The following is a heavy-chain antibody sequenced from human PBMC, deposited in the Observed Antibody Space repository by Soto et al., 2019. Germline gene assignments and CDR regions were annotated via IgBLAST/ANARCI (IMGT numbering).Heavy chain of an antibody. V-gene: IGHV6-1*01. CDR1: WDSVSSDITS. Sequence: PLQNRSLTCAISWDSVSSDITSWNWIRQSRSRGLEWLGRTYYRSKWFHYYAASVTSRITINQDTSKNQLSLELTSMTPEDTAVYSCARGNALAGWGQGTVLTVSS. D-gene: IGHD6-13*01. J-gene: IGHJ3*01. CDR2: TYYRSKWFH. CDR3: ARGNALAG.